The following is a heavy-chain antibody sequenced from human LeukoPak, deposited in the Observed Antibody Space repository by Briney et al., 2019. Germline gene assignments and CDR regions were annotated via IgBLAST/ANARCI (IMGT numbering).Heavy chain of an antibody. D-gene: IGHD6-6*01. V-gene: IGHV3-66*01. CDR2: IYSSGRT. CDR1: GFTVSSNY. Sequence: PGGSLRLSCAASGFTVSSNYMSWVRQAPGKGLEWVSVIYSSGRTYYADSVKGRFTISRDNSKNTLYLQMNSLRAEDTAVYYCARDHFRSSFSPEDSSYYGMDVWGQGATVTVSS. J-gene: IGHJ6*02. CDR3: ARDHFRSSFSPEDSSYYGMDV.